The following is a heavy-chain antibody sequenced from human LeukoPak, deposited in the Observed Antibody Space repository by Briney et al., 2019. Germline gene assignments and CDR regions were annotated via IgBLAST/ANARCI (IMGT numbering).Heavy chain of an antibody. CDR1: GYTLTELS. D-gene: IGHD6-19*01. Sequence: ASMKVSCKVSGYTLTELSMHWVRQAPGKGLEWMGGFDPEDGETIYAQKFQGRVTMTEDTSTDTAYMELSSLRSEDTAVYYCATGIAVAGGFDYWGQGTLVTVSS. V-gene: IGHV1-24*01. CDR2: FDPEDGET. J-gene: IGHJ4*02. CDR3: ATGIAVAGGFDY.